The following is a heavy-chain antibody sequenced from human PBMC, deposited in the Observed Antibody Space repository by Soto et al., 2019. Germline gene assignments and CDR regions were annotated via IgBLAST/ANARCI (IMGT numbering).Heavy chain of an antibody. CDR3: ARDLGLKYYDFWSGRGAYGMDV. D-gene: IGHD3-3*01. Sequence: GGSLRLSCAASGFTVSSNYMSWVRQAPGKGLEWVSVIYSGGSTYYADSVKGRFTISRDNSKNTLYLQMNSLRAEDTAVYYCARDLGLKYYDFWSGRGAYGMDVWGQGTTVTVSS. CDR1: GFTVSSNY. V-gene: IGHV3-53*01. CDR2: IYSGGST. J-gene: IGHJ6*02.